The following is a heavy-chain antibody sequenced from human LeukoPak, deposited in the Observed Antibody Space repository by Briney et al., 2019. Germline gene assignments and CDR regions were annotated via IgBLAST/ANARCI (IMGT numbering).Heavy chain of an antibody. D-gene: IGHD3-22*01. CDR1: GFTFSSYA. J-gene: IGHJ4*02. CDR3: AKDDTMIVVAIISFDY. CDR2: ISGSGGST. V-gene: IGHV3-23*01. Sequence: PGGSLRLSCAASGFTFSSYAMSWVRQAPGKGLEWVSAISGSGGSTYYADSVKGRFTISRDNSKNTLYLQMNNLRAEDTAVYYCAKDDTMIVVAIISFDYWGQGTLVTVSS.